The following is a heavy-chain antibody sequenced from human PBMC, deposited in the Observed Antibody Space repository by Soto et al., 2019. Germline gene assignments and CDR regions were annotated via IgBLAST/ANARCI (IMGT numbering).Heavy chain of an antibody. CDR2: ISGNGGST. CDR1: GFTFRTYA. V-gene: IGHV3-23*01. J-gene: IGHJ6*02. CDR3: AKGIHYYYYYYGMDV. Sequence: GSLRLSCAASGFTFRTYAMNWVRQAPGKGLEWVSAISGNGGSTYYADSVKGRFTISRDNSRNTLSLQMNSLRAEDTAAYYCAKGIHYYYYYYGMDVWGQGTTVTVSS.